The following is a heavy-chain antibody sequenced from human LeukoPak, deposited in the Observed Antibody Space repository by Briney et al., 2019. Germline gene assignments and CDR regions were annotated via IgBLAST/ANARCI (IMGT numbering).Heavy chain of an antibody. V-gene: IGHV4-59*12. D-gene: IGHD2-2*01. CDR2: IYYSGST. CDR1: GGSISSYY. CDR3: AREFCSSTSCYYFDY. J-gene: IGHJ4*02. Sequence: PSETLSLTCTVSGGSISSYYWSWIRQPPGKGLEWIGYIYYSGSTNYNPSLKSRVTISLDTSENQFSLKLSSVTAADTAVYYCAREFCSSTSCYYFDYWGQGTLVTVSS.